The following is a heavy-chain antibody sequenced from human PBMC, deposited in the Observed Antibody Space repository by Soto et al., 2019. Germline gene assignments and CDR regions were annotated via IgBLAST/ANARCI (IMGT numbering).Heavy chain of an antibody. CDR1: GSTLGTYS. CDR2: ISSSSSII. Sequence: DVQLVESGGGLVQPGGSLRLSCAGSGSTLGTYSMNWVRQAPGKGLEWISYISSSSSIIYYADSVKGRFTISRDNAKSSLYLQMNSLRDEATAVYYCARPYSNRWSIYYGMDVWGQGTTVIVSS. D-gene: IGHD6-13*01. V-gene: IGHV3-48*02. CDR3: ARPYSNRWSIYYGMDV. J-gene: IGHJ6*02.